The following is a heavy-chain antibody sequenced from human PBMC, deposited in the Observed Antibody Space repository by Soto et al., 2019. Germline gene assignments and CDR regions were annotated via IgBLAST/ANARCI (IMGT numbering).Heavy chain of an antibody. D-gene: IGHD6-19*01. Sequence: GESLKISCAASGFTFSTYSMNWVRQAPGKGLEWVSYISTSSSTIYYADSVKGRFTISRDNAKNSLYLQMNSLRDEDTAVYYCARVRAVLFDYWGQGTLVTVSS. J-gene: IGHJ4*02. V-gene: IGHV3-48*02. CDR1: GFTFSTYS. CDR3: ARVRAVLFDY. CDR2: ISTSSSTI.